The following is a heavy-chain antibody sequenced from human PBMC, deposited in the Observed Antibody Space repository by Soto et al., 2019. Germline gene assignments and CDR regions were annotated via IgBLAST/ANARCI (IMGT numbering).Heavy chain of an antibody. CDR3: ARVPEAGRPLFDY. CDR1: GLIFSDFA. D-gene: IGHD6-6*01. CDR2: IWYDGSNE. V-gene: IGHV3-33*01. Sequence: GGSLRLSCAASGLIFSDFAMHWVRQAPGKGLEWVAEIWYDGSNEYYGDSVKGRFTISRDNSKNTLYLQLNSLRAEDTAVYYCARVPEAGRPLFDYWGQGALVTVSS. J-gene: IGHJ4*02.